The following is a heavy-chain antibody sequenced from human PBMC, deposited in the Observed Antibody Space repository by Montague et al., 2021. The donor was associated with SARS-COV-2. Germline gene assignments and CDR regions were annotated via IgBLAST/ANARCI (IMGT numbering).Heavy chain of an antibody. D-gene: IGHD3-10*01. V-gene: IGHV3-30-3*01. CDR2: ISYDGSNK. J-gene: IGHJ6*02. CDR3: ARDDRVLLWFGELSGYYYGMDV. Sequence: SLRLSCAASGFTFSSYAMHWVRQAPGKGLEWVAVISYDGSNKYYADSVXGLFTISRDNSRNTLYLQMNSLRAEDTAVYYCARDDRVLLWFGELSGYYYGMDVWGQGTTVTVSS. CDR1: GFTFSSYA.